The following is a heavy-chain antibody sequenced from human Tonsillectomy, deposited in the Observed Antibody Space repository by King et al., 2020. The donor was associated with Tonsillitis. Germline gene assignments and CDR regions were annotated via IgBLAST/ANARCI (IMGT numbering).Heavy chain of an antibody. Sequence: QVQLQQWGAGLLEPSETLSLTCAIYSGSFSGYYWSWIRQAPGKGLEWIGEINHSGRTNYNPSLKSRVTISVDTSKNQFSLKLSSVTAADTAVYYCAREPYSNCSDGVCYSFDYWGQGTLVTVSS. D-gene: IGHD2-8*01. CDR3: AREPYSNCSDGVCYSFDY. J-gene: IGHJ4*01. CDR1: SGSFSGYY. V-gene: IGHV4-34*01. CDR2: INHSGRT.